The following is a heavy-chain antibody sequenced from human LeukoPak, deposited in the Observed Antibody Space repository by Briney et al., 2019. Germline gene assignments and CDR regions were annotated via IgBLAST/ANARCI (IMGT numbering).Heavy chain of an antibody. CDR3: AKIRAGDYYYFYGMDI. CDR2: TAGGGGNI. Sequence: GGSLRLSCAASGFSFRSYAMMWVRQAPGKGLEWVSATAGGGGNIWYADSVKGRFTISRDNSKNTLYLQMNSLSADDTAVYFCAKIRAGDYYYFYGMDIWGQGTAVTVSS. D-gene: IGHD7-27*01. CDR1: GFSFRSYA. J-gene: IGHJ6*02. V-gene: IGHV3-23*01.